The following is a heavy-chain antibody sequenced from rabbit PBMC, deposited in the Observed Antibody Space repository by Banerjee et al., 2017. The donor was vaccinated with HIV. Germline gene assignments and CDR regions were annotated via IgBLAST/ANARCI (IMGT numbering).Heavy chain of an antibody. CDR2: IYAGSSGST. J-gene: IGHJ4*01. CDR1: GLDFSSSAY. Sequence: QEQLVEYGGDLVQPEGSLTLTCTASGLDFSSSAYMCWVRQAPGKGLEWIACIYAGSSGSTYYASWAKGRFTISKTSSTTVTLQMTSLTAADTATYFCARSGDAGTGSGYFNLWGPGTLVTVS. CDR3: ARSGDAGTGSGYFNL. V-gene: IGHV1S45*01. D-gene: IGHD8-1*01.